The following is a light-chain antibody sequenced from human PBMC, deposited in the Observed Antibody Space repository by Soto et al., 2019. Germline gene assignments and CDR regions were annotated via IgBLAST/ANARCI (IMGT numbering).Light chain of an antibody. CDR2: DVS. CDR3: CSYAGSTTYV. CDR1: SSDVGSYDL. Sequence: LTQPASVSGSPRQSITISCTGTSSDVGSYDLVSWYQQHPGKAPKLIIYDVSKRPSGVSSRFSGSKSGNTASLTISGLQAEDEADYYCCSYAGSTTYVFGTGTKVT. J-gene: IGLJ1*01. V-gene: IGLV2-23*02.